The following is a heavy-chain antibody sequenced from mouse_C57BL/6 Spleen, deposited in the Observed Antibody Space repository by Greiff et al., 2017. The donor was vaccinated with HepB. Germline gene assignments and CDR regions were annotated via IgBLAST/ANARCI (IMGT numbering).Heavy chain of an antibody. CDR3: ARNYGSYGSSYYAMDY. J-gene: IGHJ4*01. D-gene: IGHD1-1*01. Sequence: QVQLKESGPGLVQPSQSLSITCTVSGFSLTSYGVHWVRQSPGKGLEWLGVIWSGGSTDYNAAFISRLSISKDNSKSQVFFKMNSLQADDTAIYYCARNYGSYGSSYYAMDYWGQGTSVTVSS. V-gene: IGHV2-2*01. CDR1: GFSLTSYG. CDR2: IWSGGST.